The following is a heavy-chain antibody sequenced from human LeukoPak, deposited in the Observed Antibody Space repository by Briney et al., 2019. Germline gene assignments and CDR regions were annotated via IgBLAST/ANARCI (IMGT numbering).Heavy chain of an antibody. CDR3: ARPYGSGRPPLYYGMDV. V-gene: IGHV1-69*04. CDR1: GGTFSSYA. CDR2: IIPILGIA. J-gene: IGHJ6*02. D-gene: IGHD3-10*01. Sequence: RASVKVSCKAYGGTFSSYAISWVRQAPGQGLEWMGRIIPILGIANYAQKFQGRVTITADKSTSTAYMELSSLRSEDTAVYYCARPYGSGRPPLYYGMDVWGQGTTVTVSS.